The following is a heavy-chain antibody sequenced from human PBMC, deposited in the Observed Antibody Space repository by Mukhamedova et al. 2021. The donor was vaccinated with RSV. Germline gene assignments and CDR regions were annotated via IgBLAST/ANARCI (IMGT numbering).Heavy chain of an antibody. CDR2: ISWDGGST. Sequence: VRQAPGKGLEWVSLISWDGGSTYYADSVKGRFTISRDNSKNSLYLQMNSLRTEDTALYYCAKDKNLGGVVTPGYFDYWGQGTLVT. D-gene: IGHD2-21*02. V-gene: IGHV3-43*01. J-gene: IGHJ4*02. CDR3: AKDKNLGGVVTPGYFDY.